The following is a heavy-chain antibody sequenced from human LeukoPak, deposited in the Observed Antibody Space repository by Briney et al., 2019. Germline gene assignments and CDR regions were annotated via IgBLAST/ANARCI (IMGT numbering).Heavy chain of an antibody. D-gene: IGHD2-15*01. J-gene: IGHJ4*02. CDR3: ARHSYCSGGSCYSWDDY. V-gene: IGHV5-10-1*01. CDR1: GYSFTSYW. Sequence: GESLRISCKGSGYSFTSYWITWVRQMPGKGLEWMGRIDPSDSYTNYSPSFQGHVTMSADKSISTAYLQWSSLKASDTAMYYCARHSYCSGGSCYSWDDYWGQGTLVTVSS. CDR2: IDPSDSYT.